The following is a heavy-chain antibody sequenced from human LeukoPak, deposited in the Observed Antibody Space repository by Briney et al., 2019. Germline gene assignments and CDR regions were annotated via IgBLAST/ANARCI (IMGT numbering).Heavy chain of an antibody. CDR3: TRDLPAVPGPRMDV. D-gene: IGHD6-19*01. CDR1: GFTFSSYW. J-gene: IGHJ6*02. CDR2: INKDGNER. Sequence: GGSLRLSCADSGFTFSSYWMSWVRQAPGKGLEWVALINKDGNERYYVDSVKGRFTISRDNASNSLYLQMDSLRDDDTAMYFCTRDLPAVPGPRMDVWGQGTPVTVSS. V-gene: IGHV3-7*03.